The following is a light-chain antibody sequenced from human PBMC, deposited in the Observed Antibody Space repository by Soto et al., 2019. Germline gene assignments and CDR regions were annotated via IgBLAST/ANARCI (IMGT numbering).Light chain of an antibody. CDR1: SSNIGAGYD. J-gene: IGLJ3*02. CDR3: QSYDSSLSGWV. Sequence: VLTQPPSGSGAPGQRVTISCTESSSNIGAGYDVHWYQQLPGTAPKLLIYGNSNRPSGVPDRFSGSKSGTSASLAITGLQAEDEADYYCQSYDSSLSGWVFGGGTKLTVL. V-gene: IGLV1-40*01. CDR2: GNS.